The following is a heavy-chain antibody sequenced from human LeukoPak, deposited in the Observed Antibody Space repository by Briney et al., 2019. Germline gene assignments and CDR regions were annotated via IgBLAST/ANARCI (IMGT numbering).Heavy chain of an antibody. CDR3: ARAGYYYGSGSYYTFDY. CDR2: INPNSGGT. J-gene: IGHJ4*02. D-gene: IGHD3-10*01. V-gene: IGHV1-2*02. Sequence: GASVKVSCKASGYTFTGYYMHWVRQAPGQGLEWMGWINPNSGGTNYAQKFQGRVTMTRDTSVSTAYMELSRLRSDDTAVYYCARAGYYYGSGSYYTFDYWGQGTLVTVSS. CDR1: GYTFTGYY.